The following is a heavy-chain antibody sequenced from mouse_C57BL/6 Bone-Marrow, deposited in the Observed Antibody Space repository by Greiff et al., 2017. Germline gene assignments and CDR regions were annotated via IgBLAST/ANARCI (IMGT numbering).Heavy chain of an antibody. CDR3: TRYYDGSSSYYFDY. D-gene: IGHD1-1*01. Sequence: EVQLQQSGTVLARPGASVKMSCKTSGYTFTSYWMHWVKQRPGQGLAWIGAIYPGNSDTSYNQKFKGKAKLTAVTSASTAYMELSSLTNEDSAVYYCTRYYDGSSSYYFDYWGQGTTLTVSS. V-gene: IGHV1-5*01. J-gene: IGHJ2*01. CDR1: GYTFTSYW. CDR2: IYPGNSDT.